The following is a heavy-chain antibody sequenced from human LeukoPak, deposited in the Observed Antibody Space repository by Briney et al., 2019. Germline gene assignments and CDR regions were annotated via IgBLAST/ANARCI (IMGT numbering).Heavy chain of an antibody. Sequence: GGSLRLSCAASGFTFSSYEMHWVRQAPGKGLEWVSYISSSDSTIYYADSVKGRFTISRDNAKNSLSLQMNSLRAEDTAVYYCARSPAGANYHLDVWGKGTTVTISS. CDR1: GFTFSSYE. CDR2: ISSSDSTI. J-gene: IGHJ6*03. CDR3: ARSPAGANYHLDV. V-gene: IGHV3-48*03. D-gene: IGHD1-14*01.